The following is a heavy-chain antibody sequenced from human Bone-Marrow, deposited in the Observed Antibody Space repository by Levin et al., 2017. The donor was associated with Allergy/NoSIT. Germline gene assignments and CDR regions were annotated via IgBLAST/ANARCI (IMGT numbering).Heavy chain of an antibody. CDR2: IDHRGNT. CDR1: GGSISRTNYY. Sequence: PGGSLRLSCSVSGGSISRTNYYWGWVRQPPGTGLEWIGNIDHRGNTYYKPSLKGRASLFLDTSTNEFSLTLTSVTAADTAVYYCARHEGCTSNSCYLNDDYWYLDLWGRGTLVTVSS. V-gene: IGHV4-39*01. J-gene: IGHJ2*01. D-gene: IGHD2-2*01. CDR3: ARHEGCTSNSCYLNDDYWYLDL.